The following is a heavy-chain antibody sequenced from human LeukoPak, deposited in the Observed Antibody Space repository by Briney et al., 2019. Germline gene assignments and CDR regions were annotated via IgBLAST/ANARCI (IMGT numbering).Heavy chain of an antibody. CDR3: ATASTGSGALDY. J-gene: IGHJ4*02. CDR2: INPSGGPT. CDR1: GYTFSTYL. Sequence: ASVKVSCKASGYTFSTYLMHWVRQAPGQGLEWMGIINPSGGPTTYAQKFQGRVTMTRDMSTSTVYMELDSLTFDDTAVYYCATASTGSGALDYWGQGSLVTVSS. D-gene: IGHD3-10*01. V-gene: IGHV1-46*01.